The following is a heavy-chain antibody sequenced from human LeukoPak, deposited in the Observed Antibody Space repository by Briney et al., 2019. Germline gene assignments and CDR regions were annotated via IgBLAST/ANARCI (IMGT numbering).Heavy chain of an antibody. D-gene: IGHD1-26*01. J-gene: IGHJ4*02. V-gene: IGHV3-64*01. Sequence: GGSLRLSCAASGFTFSSYDMQWVRQAPGKGLEYVSAISGNGGTTYYANSVKGRFTISRDNSKNTLYLQMGSLRAEDMAVYYCARDGARYSGSYYNDYWGPGTLVTVSS. CDR2: ISGNGGTT. CDR3: ARDGARYSGSYYNDY. CDR1: GFTFSSYD.